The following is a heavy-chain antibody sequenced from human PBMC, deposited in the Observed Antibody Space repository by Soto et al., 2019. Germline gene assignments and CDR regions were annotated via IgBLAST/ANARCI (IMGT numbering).Heavy chain of an antibody. CDR2: TRNKANSYTT. CDR3: VRTSHYGSVSLNFDS. CDR1: GFTLSDHY. D-gene: IGHD3-10*01. Sequence: EVQLVESGGGLVQPGRSLRLSCAGSGFTLSDHYMDWVRQAPGKGLEGVGRTRNKANSYTTEYAASVKGRCTVSSDASLNAVYLQMNSLKTEDTAVYYCVRTSHYGSVSLNFDSWVQGTLVTVSS. J-gene: IGHJ4*02. V-gene: IGHV3-72*01.